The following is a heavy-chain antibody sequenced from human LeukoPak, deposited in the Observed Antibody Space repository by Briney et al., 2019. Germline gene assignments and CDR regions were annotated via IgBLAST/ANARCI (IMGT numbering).Heavy chain of an antibody. CDR3: ARGAVGPSPFDP. J-gene: IGHJ5*02. CDR2: IIPLFGTA. Sequence: PVKVSCSASGGTFSSYAISSVREAPGQGLEWMGGIIPLFGTAKYAQKCQGRVTITADESTSTAYRELSSLRSEHTAVYDCARGAVGPSPFDPSGQGTLVTVSA. V-gene: IGHV1-69*13. CDR1: GGTFSSYA.